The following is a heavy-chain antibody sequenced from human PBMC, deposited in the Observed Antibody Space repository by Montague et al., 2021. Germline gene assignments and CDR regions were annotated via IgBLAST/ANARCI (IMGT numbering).Heavy chain of an antibody. CDR3: ARRPRSGWQVYGMDV. Sequence: SLRLSCAASGFTFSSYEMNWVRQAPGKGLEWVSYISSSGSTIYYADSVKGRFTISRDNAKNSLYLQMNSLRAEDTAVYYCARRPRSGWQVYGMDVWGQGTTATVSS. V-gene: IGHV3-48*03. D-gene: IGHD6-19*01. J-gene: IGHJ6*02. CDR2: ISSSGSTI. CDR1: GFTFSSYE.